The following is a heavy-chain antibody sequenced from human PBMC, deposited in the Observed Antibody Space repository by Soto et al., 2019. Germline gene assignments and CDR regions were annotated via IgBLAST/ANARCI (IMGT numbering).Heavy chain of an antibody. V-gene: IGHV4-34*01. Sequence: SETLSLTCSVYGGRFSGYYWSWVRQPPGKGLEWIWEINHSGSTSYNPSRKSRVTISVDTSKNQFSLKLSSVTAADPAVYYCAQRGYSYGFNYWGRGTLVTVSS. J-gene: IGHJ4*02. D-gene: IGHD5-18*01. CDR1: GGRFSGYY. CDR2: INHSGST. CDR3: AQRGYSYGFNY.